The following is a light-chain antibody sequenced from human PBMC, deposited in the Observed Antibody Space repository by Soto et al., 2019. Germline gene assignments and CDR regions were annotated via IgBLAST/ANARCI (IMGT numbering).Light chain of an antibody. CDR2: AAS. CDR1: QDISSY. J-gene: IGKJ4*01. Sequence: DIQLTQSPSFLSASVGDRVTITCRTSQDISSYLAWYQQKPGKAPQLLISAASTLQSGVPSRFSGSGSGTEFTLTISSLQLEDFATYYCQQRKSYPLSFGGGTKVEI. CDR3: QQRKSYPLS. V-gene: IGKV1-9*01.